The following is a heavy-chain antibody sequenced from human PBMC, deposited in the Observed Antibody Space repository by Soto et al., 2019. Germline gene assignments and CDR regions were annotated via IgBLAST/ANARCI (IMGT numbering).Heavy chain of an antibody. CDR1: GFTFSSYI. J-gene: IGHJ4*02. CDR2: ISGNGDST. D-gene: IGHD1-1*01. Sequence: EVQLLESGGCLVQPGRSLRLSCAASGFTFSSYIVNWVRQAPGKGLEWVSGISGNGDSTYYTDSVKGRFTISRDNSKNTLYLRINSLRAEDTAVYFCARTRQERVFDYWGQGTLVTVSS. V-gene: IGHV3-23*01. CDR3: ARTRQERVFDY.